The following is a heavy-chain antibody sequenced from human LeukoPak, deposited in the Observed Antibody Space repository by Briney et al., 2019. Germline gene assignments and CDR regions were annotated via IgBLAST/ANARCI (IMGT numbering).Heavy chain of an antibody. D-gene: IGHD4-23*01. V-gene: IGHV1-2*02. Sequence: ASVKVSCKASGYTFTGYYMHWVRQAPGQGLEWMGWINPNSGGTNYAQKFQGRVTMTTDTSTSTAYMELRSLRSDDTAVYYCARGGLYGGNTGFDYWGQGTLVTVSS. CDR2: INPNSGGT. J-gene: IGHJ4*02. CDR1: GYTFTGYY. CDR3: ARGGLYGGNTGFDY.